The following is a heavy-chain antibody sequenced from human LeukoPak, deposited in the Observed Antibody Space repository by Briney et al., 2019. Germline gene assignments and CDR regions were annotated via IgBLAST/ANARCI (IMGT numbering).Heavy chain of an antibody. J-gene: IGHJ4*02. Sequence: GGSLRLSCAASGFIFSSYSMSWVRQAPGKGLEWVAVISYDGSNKYYADSVKGRFTISRDNSKNTLYLQMNSLRAEDTAVYYCARPKRPYCSSTSCPRLGFDYWGQGTLVTVSS. CDR3: ARPKRPYCSSTSCPRLGFDY. V-gene: IGHV3-30*03. CDR2: ISYDGSNK. CDR1: GFIFSSYS. D-gene: IGHD2-2*01.